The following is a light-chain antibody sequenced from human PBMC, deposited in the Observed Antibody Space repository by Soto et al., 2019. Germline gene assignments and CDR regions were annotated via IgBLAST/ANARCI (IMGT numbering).Light chain of an antibody. CDR3: QQRGNWPPT. Sequence: EVVLTQSPAILSLSPGERATLSCRASQSVSSYLAWYQQKPCQIPRLLIYDASNRATGIPARFSGSGSGTAFTLTISRLAPEDFAVYFCQQRGNWPPTFGPGTKVDI. V-gene: IGKV3-11*01. CDR2: DAS. J-gene: IGKJ3*01. CDR1: QSVSSY.